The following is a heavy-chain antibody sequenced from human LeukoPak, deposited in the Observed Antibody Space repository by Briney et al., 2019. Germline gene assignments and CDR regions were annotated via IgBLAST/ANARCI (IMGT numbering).Heavy chain of an antibody. CDR3: ATGDAGGIA. CDR2: IQSDGSYK. Sequence: PGGPLRLSCAGSGFTFSHYGMHWVRQGPGKGLEWVAGIQSDGSYKYYEDSLKGRFTISRDNFKNILYLQMNSLRAEDTAVYYCATGDAGGIAWGQGTLVTVSS. D-gene: IGHD3-10*01. CDR1: GFTFSHYG. J-gene: IGHJ5*02. V-gene: IGHV3-30*02.